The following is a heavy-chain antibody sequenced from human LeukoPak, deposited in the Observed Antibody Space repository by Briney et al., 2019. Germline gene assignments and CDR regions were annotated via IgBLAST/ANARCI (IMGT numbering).Heavy chain of an antibody. CDR3: ARDNDSRDPPHFDY. Sequence: AASVKVSCKASGYTFTSYYLHWVRQAPGQGLEWMGVVNPSGGSTNYAQKFQGRVTMTRDTSTSTVYMELSSLRSEDTAVYYCARDNDSRDPPHFDYWGQGTLVTVSS. V-gene: IGHV1-46*01. CDR2: VNPSGGST. D-gene: IGHD3-16*01. J-gene: IGHJ4*02. CDR1: GYTFTSYY.